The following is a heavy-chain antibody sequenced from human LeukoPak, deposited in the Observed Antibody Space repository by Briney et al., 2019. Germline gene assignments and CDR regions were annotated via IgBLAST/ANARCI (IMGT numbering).Heavy chain of an antibody. Sequence: TGGSLRLSCAASGFIFSSYGMHWVRQAPGKGLEWVAFMRYDGSDKYYTDSVKGRFTISRDNSKNTLYLQMNSLRAEDTAVYYCAKDSNQNFDHWGQGTLVSVSS. CDR3: AKDSNQNFDH. V-gene: IGHV3-30*02. CDR2: MRYDGSDK. D-gene: IGHD1-14*01. J-gene: IGHJ4*02. CDR1: GFIFSSYG.